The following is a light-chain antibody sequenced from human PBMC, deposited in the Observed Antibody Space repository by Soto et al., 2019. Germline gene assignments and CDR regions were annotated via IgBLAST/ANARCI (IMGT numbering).Light chain of an antibody. V-gene: IGLV3-21*02. CDR3: QVWDSDNNPFYV. CDR2: DDS. CDR1: NIESKS. J-gene: IGLJ1*01. Sequence: SYERTQPPSVSVAPGQTARITCGGNNIESKSVNWYQQKPGQAPVLVVYDDSDRPSGIPERFSGSNSGNTATLIINTAEAGDEADYYCQVWDSDNNPFYVFGAGTKVTVL.